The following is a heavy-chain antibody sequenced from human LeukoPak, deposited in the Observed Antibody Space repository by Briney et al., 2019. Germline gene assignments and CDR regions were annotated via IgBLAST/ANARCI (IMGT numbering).Heavy chain of an antibody. D-gene: IGHD3-22*01. J-gene: IGHJ4*02. CDR3: ARGLGYYDSSEYFDY. CDR2: ISAYNGNT. CDR1: GYTFTSYG. Sequence: GASVKVSCTASGYTFTSYGISWMRQAPGQGLEWMGWISAYNGNTNYAQKLQGRVTMTTDTSTSTAYMELKSLRSDDTAVYYCARGLGYYDSSEYFDYWGQGTLVTVSS. V-gene: IGHV1-18*01.